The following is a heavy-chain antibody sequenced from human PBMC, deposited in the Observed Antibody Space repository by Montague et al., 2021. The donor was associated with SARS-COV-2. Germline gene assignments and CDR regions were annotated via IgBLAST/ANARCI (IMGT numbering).Heavy chain of an antibody. Sequence: SLRLSCAASGFTFSSYSMNWVRQAPGKGLEWVSSISSRSSYIYYADSVKGRFTISRDNAKNSLYLQMNSLRAEDTAVYYCARESAYYYGSGSYFDYWGQGTLVTVSS. CDR3: ARESAYYYGSGSYFDY. CDR1: GFTFSSYS. CDR2: ISSRSSYI. V-gene: IGHV3-21*01. J-gene: IGHJ4*02. D-gene: IGHD3-10*01.